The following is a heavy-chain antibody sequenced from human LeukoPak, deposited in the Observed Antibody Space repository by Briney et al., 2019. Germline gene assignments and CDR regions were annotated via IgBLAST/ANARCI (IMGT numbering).Heavy chain of an antibody. Sequence: SGGSLRLSCAASGFTFSDHYMDWVRQAPGKGLEWVSRIRNKANSYITEYAASVKGRFAISRDDSKNSVFLQLNSLKTEDTAVYYCARVNLRTGERFFDYWGQGTLVTVSS. J-gene: IGHJ4*02. CDR2: IRNKANSYIT. D-gene: IGHD7-27*01. CDR3: ARVNLRTGERFFDY. V-gene: IGHV3-72*01. CDR1: GFTFSDHY.